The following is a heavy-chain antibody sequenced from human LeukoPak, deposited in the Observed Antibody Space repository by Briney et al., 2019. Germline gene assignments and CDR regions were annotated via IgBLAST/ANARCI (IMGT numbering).Heavy chain of an antibody. D-gene: IGHD3-16*02. Sequence: GGSLRLSCAASGFTFSSYEMNWVRQAPGKGLEWVSYISSSGSTIYYADSVKGRFTISRDNAKNSLYLQMNSLRAEDTAVYYCASYRVTIDAFDIWGQGTMVTVSS. CDR1: GFTFSSYE. V-gene: IGHV3-48*03. CDR2: ISSSGSTI. CDR3: ASYRVTIDAFDI. J-gene: IGHJ3*02.